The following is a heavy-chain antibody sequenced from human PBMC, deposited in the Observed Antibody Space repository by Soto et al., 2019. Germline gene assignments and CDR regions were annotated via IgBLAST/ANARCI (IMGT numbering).Heavy chain of an antibody. CDR3: ARDAYYDMGV. V-gene: IGHV3-74*01. J-gene: IGHJ6*02. Sequence: GGSLRLSCAASGFTFSTYWMHWVRQAPGKGLVWVSRINSDGSTTNYADSVKGRFTISRDNAKNTLYLQMNSLRAEDTTVYYCARDAYYDMGVWGQGTTVTVSS. CDR1: GFTFSTYW. CDR2: INSDGSTT.